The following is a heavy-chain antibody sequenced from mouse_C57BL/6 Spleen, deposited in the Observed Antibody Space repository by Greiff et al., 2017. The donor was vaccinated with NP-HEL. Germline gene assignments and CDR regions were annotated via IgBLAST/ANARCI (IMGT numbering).Heavy chain of an antibody. D-gene: IGHD1-1*01. CDR1: GYSITSDY. V-gene: IGHV3-8*01. J-gene: IGHJ1*03. Sequence: EVNVVESGPGLAKPSQTLSLTCSVTGYSITSDYWNWIRKFPGNKLEYMGYISYSGSTYYNPSLKSRISITRDTSKNQYYLQLNSVTTEDTATYYCARYAYYGSSYWYFDVWGTGTTVTVSS. CDR2: ISYSGST. CDR3: ARYAYYGSSYWYFDV.